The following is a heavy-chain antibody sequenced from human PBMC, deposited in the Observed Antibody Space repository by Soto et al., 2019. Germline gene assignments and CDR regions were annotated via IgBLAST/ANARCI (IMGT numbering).Heavy chain of an antibody. Sequence: QVQLVESGGGVVQPGRSLRLSCAASGFTFSSYDMHWVRQAPGKRLEWVALIWYDGSSKYYVDSVKGRFTISRDNSKNTLYLQLDILRAEDTAVYYCPRGDYHDSSGYYNAKALDYWGQGTLVTVSS. D-gene: IGHD3-22*01. CDR1: GFTFSSYD. V-gene: IGHV3-33*01. CDR2: IWYDGSSK. J-gene: IGHJ4*02. CDR3: PRGDYHDSSGYYNAKALDY.